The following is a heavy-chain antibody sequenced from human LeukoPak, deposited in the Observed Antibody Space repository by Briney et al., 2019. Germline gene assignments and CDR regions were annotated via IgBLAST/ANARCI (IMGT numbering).Heavy chain of an antibody. D-gene: IGHD6-19*01. CDR3: ARGRVAVPV. V-gene: IGHV4-34*01. Sequence: SETLSLTCAVYGGSFSGYYWSWIRQPPGKGLEWIGEINHSGSTNYNPSLKRQVTISVDTSKNQSSLKLSSVPAADTAVYYCARGRVAVPVWGQGTMVTVSS. CDR1: GGSFSGYY. J-gene: IGHJ3*01. CDR2: INHSGST.